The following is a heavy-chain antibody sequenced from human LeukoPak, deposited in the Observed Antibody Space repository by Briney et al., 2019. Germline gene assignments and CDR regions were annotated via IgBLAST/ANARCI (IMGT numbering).Heavy chain of an antibody. CDR3: AKSMGYYDAFDI. D-gene: IGHD2-15*01. CDR1: GFTFSSYG. CDR2: ISYDGSNK. Sequence: GGSLRLSCAASGFTFSSYGMHWVRQAPGKGLERVAVISYDGSNKYYADSVKGRFTISRDNSKNTLYLQMNSLRAEDTAVYYCAKSMGYYDAFDIWGQGTMVTVSS. J-gene: IGHJ3*02. V-gene: IGHV3-30*18.